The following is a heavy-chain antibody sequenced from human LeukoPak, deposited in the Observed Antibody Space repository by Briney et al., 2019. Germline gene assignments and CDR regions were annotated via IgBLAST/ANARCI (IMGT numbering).Heavy chain of an antibody. CDR2: INWYVGRT. CDR1: GFTSADYC. CDR3: ARDSSGYYYGYYFDY. Sequence: SGGSLRLSCAASGFTSADYCMSWVRHAPGKWLEWVSGINWYVGRTGYADSVKGRFTISRDNANNSLYLQMNSLRAEDTALYYCARDSSGYYYGYYFDYWGQGTLVTVSS. J-gene: IGHJ4*02. D-gene: IGHD3-22*01. V-gene: IGHV3-20*04.